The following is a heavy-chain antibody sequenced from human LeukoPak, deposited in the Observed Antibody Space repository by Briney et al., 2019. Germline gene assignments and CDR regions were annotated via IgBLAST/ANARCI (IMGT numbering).Heavy chain of an antibody. J-gene: IGHJ4*02. D-gene: IGHD2-2*01. V-gene: IGHV3-48*03. CDR2: ISSSGSTI. Sequence: GGSLRLSCAASVFTFSSYEMNWVRQAPGKGLEWVSYISSSGSTIYYADSVKGRFTISRDNAKNSLYLQMNSLRAEDTAVYHCARSGYCSSTSCSALWGQGTLVTVSS. CDR3: ARSGYCSSTSCSAL. CDR1: VFTFSSYE.